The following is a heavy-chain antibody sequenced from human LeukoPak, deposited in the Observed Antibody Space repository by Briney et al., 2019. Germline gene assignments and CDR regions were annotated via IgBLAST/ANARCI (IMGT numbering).Heavy chain of an antibody. D-gene: IGHD3-10*01. Sequence: TSETLSLTCTVSGGSISSYYWSWIRQPPGKGLEWIGYIYYSGSTNYNPSLKSRVTISVDTSKNQFSLKLSSVTAADTAVYYCASTHGSGSLQNFDYWGQGTLVTVSS. V-gene: IGHV4-59*08. J-gene: IGHJ4*02. CDR3: ASTHGSGSLQNFDY. CDR2: IYYSGST. CDR1: GGSISSYY.